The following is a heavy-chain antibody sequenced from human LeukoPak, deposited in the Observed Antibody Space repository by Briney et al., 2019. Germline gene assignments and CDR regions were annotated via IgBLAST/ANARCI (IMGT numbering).Heavy chain of an antibody. CDR1: GFTFSTHW. CDR2: IKQDVSEK. J-gene: IGHJ4*02. Sequence: TGGSLILSCAASGFTFSTHWMSWVRQAPGKGLEWVANIKQDVSEKSYVDSVKGRFTISRDNDKKTLYLQMNSLRAEDTAVYYCARADNYYGSGTSENWGQGTLVNVSS. CDR3: ARADNYYGSGTSEN. D-gene: IGHD3-10*01. V-gene: IGHV3-7*02.